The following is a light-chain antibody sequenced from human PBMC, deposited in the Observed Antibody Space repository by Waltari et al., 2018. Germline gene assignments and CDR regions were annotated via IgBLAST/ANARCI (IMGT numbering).Light chain of an antibody. CDR1: QNISKW. Sequence: DIQMTQPPSTLSASVGDRVILSGRARQNISKWLAWYQQKPGKAPKLLIYKASTLESGVPSRFSGSGAGTEFTLTISSLQPEDVATSYCQQYNSYSLRSFGGGTKVEIK. V-gene: IGKV1-5*03. CDR3: QQYNSYSLRS. CDR2: KAS. J-gene: IGKJ4*01.